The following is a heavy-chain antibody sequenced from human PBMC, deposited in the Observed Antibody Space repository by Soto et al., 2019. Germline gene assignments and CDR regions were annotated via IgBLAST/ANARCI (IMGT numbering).Heavy chain of an antibody. V-gene: IGHV3-30*03. CDR2: ISYDGSNK. Sequence: GGSLRLSCAASGFTFSSYGMHWVRQAPGKGLEWVAVISYDGSNKYYADSVKGRFTISRDNSKNTLYLQMNSLRAEDTAVYYCAWSAAAPYFDYWGQGTLVTVSS. CDR1: GFTFSSYG. J-gene: IGHJ4*02. D-gene: IGHD6-13*01. CDR3: AWSAAAPYFDY.